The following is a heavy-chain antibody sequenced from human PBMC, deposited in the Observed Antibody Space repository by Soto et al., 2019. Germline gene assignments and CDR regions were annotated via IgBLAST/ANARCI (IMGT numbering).Heavy chain of an antibody. Sequence: SETLSLTCTVSGGSISNYFCNWIRQPAGKGLEWIGRIDNSGSTNYNPSLKSRITMSADTSRNQFSLKLNSVAAADTAVYYCARGGQDFWSGPFDYWGQGALVTVSS. CDR1: GGSISNYF. D-gene: IGHD3-3*01. CDR3: ARGGQDFWSGPFDY. V-gene: IGHV4-4*07. J-gene: IGHJ4*02. CDR2: IDNSGST.